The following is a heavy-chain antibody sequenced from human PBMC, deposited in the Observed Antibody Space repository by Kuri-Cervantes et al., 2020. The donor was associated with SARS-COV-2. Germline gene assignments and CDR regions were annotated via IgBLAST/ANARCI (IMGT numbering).Heavy chain of an antibody. D-gene: IGHD2-2*02. Sequence: GESLKISCAASGFTFSSYAMHWVRQAPRKGLEYVSAISSNGGSTYYANSVKGRFTISRDKSKNTLYLQMGSLRAEDMAVYYCARVGCSSTSCYTGDYNYGVDVWGQGTTVTVSS. CDR3: ARVGCSSTSCYTGDYNYGVDV. J-gene: IGHJ6*02. CDR2: ISSNGGST. V-gene: IGHV3-64*01. CDR1: GFTFSSYA.